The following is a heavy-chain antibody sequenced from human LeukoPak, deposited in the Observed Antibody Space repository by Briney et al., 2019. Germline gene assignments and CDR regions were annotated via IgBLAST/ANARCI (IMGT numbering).Heavy chain of an antibody. CDR2: ISSSGSTI. D-gene: IGHD6-19*01. CDR1: GFTFSDYY. J-gene: IGHJ4*02. V-gene: IGHV3-11*01. Sequence: KPGGSLRLSCAASGFTFSDYYMSWIRQAPGKGLEWVSYISSSGSTIYYADSVKGRFTISRDNAKNSPYLQMNSLRAEDTAVYYCASLYSSGWYDYFDYWAREPWSPSPQ. CDR3: ASLYSSGWYDYFDY.